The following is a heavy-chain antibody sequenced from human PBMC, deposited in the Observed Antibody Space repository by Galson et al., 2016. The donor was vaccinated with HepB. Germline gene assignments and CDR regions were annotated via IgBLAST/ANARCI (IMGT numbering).Heavy chain of an antibody. D-gene: IGHD3-16*02. CDR3: VRGGDAVIGAAFDV. V-gene: IGHV3-74*01. J-gene: IGHJ3*01. CDR2: IHSDGSNT. Sequence: SLRLSCAASGFIFSNYWMHWVRQAPGKGLVWVSRIHSDGSNTNYADSVKGRFTISRDNAKNTLFLQMNSLRAEDTAVYYCVRGGDAVIGAAFDVWGQGTMVTVSS. CDR1: GFIFSNYW.